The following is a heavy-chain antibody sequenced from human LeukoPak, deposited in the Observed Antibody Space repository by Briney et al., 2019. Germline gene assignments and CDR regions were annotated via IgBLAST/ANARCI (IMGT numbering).Heavy chain of an antibody. CDR2: IYYTGRT. J-gene: IGHJ4*02. Sequence: PSETLSLTCTVSGDSIYRYYWSWVRQPPGKGLGCIGHIYYTGRTYYKPPLESRVTIYVDTPKNQLSLQLSSVTAADTAVYYCARYEEFSPGYSASSPRHYFVHWRQGTLVSVSS. D-gene: IGHD3/OR15-3a*01. CDR1: GDSIYRYY. V-gene: IGHV4-59*01. CDR3: ARYEEFSPGYSASSPRHYFVH.